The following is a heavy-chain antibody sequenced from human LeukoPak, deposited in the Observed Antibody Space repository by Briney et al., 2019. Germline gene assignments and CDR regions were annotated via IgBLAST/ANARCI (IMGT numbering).Heavy chain of an antibody. J-gene: IGHJ6*03. V-gene: IGHV1-2*02. Sequence: GASVKVSCKASGYTFTGYYMHWVRQAPGQGLEWMGWINPNSGGTNYAQKFQGRVTMTRDTSISTAYMELSRLRSDDTAVYYCARWGVVIIPYYYYYMDVWGKGTTVTVSS. CDR1: GYTFTGYY. CDR3: ARWGVVIIPYYYYYMDV. D-gene: IGHD3-3*01. CDR2: INPNSGGT.